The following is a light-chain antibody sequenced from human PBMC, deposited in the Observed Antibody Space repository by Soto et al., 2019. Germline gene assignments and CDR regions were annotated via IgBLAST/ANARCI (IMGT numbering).Light chain of an antibody. CDR3: QQYSSDSP. V-gene: IGKV1-5*03. J-gene: IGKJ1*01. CDR2: RAS. CDR1: QNINTY. Sequence: IQVTQSPPTLSASVGGRVTITCRASQNINTYLAWYQQKPGRAPRLLIYRASSLEDGVPSRFGGRGSGTEFIFTISSLQPDDSATYYCQQYSSDSPFGQGTKVEIK.